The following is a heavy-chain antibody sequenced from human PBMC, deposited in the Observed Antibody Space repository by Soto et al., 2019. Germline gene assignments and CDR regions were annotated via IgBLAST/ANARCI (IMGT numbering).Heavy chain of an antibody. V-gene: IGHV1-8*01. J-gene: IGHJ4*02. CDR2: MQPSTGRT. Sequence: GASVKVSFKASGYSFTSLDSNWVRQTAGQGLEWMGWMQPSTGRTGYAQKFQGRVTMTRDTSINTAYMELTTLTSDDTAFYYCARGVSAGVDYWGQGTLVTVSS. D-gene: IGHD1-26*01. CDR1: GYSFTSLD. CDR3: ARGVSAGVDY.